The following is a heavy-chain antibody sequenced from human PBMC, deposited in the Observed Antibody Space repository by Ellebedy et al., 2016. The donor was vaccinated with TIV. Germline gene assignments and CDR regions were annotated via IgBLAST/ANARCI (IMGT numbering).Heavy chain of an antibody. J-gene: IGHJ4*02. D-gene: IGHD6-13*01. V-gene: IGHV3-30*18. CDR2: MSIDGTRK. CDR3: AKEGDGSSWSSFDY. Sequence: GESLKISCAASGFTLSSYAMHWVRQAPGKGLEWVAVMSIDGTRKHYADFVEGRFTISRDSSKNTLYLQLSRPRPEDTALYYCAKEGDGSSWSSFDYWGQGTQVTVSP. CDR1: GFTLSSYA.